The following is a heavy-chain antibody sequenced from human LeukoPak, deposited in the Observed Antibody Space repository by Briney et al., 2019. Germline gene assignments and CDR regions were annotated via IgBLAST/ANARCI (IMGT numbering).Heavy chain of an antibody. CDR3: ARVDYAPGSFDY. CDR1: GGSISSGGYY. CDR2: IYYSGST. D-gene: IGHD4-17*01. J-gene: IGHJ4*02. Sequence: PSETLSLTCTVSGGSISSGGYYWSWIRQHPGKGLERIGYIYYSGSTYYNPSLKSRVTISVDTSKNQFSLKLSSVTAADTAVYYCARVDYAPGSFDYWGQGTLVTVSS. V-gene: IGHV4-31*03.